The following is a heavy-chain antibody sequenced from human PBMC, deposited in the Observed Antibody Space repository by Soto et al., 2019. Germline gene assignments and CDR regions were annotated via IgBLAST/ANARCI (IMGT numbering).Heavy chain of an antibody. D-gene: IGHD4-17*01. CDR2: IYYSGST. CDR3: ARAPSYGGNSEEVDY. Sequence: QVQLQESGPGLVKPSQTLSLTCSVSGGSVSSGDYYWSWIRQHPGKGLEWIGYIYYSGSTYYNPSLKSRVTISVDTSKNQFSLKLGSVTAADTAVYYCARAPSYGGNSEEVDYWGQGTLVTVSS. CDR1: GGSVSSGDYY. V-gene: IGHV4-31*03. J-gene: IGHJ4*02.